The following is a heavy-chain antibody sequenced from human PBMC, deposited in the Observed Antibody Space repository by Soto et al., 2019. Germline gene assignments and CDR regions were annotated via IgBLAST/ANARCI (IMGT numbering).Heavy chain of an antibody. V-gene: IGHV1-18*01. J-gene: IGHJ5*02. CDR1: GYTFTSYG. D-gene: IGHD2-2*01. Sequence: VASVKVSCKASGYTFTSYGISWVRQAPGQGLEWMGWISAYNGNTNYAQKLQGRVTMTTDTSTSTAYMELRSLRSDDTAVYYCARAHLDCSSTSCYAGWFDPWGQGTLVTVSS. CDR3: ARAHLDCSSTSCYAGWFDP. CDR2: ISAYNGNT.